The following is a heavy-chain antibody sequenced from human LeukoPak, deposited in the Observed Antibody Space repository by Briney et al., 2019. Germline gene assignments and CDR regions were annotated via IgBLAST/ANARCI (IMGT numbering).Heavy chain of an antibody. V-gene: IGHV4-61*02. CDR2: VSPRGST. CDR1: GGSISSDTYH. Sequence: TLSLTCTVSGGSISSDTYHWTWLRQPAGKGLEWIGRVSPRGSTDYNPSLMSRGTISVDTSKNQFSLKLSSVTAADTAVYYCARRPRGVIIKSWFESWGQGTLVTVSS. J-gene: IGHJ5*01. CDR3: ARRPRGVIIKSWFES. D-gene: IGHD3-10*01.